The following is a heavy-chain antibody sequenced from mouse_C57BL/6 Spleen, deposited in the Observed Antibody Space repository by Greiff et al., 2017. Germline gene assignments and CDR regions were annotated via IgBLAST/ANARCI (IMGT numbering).Heavy chain of an antibody. V-gene: IGHV6-3*01. Sequence: EVMLLEPGGGLVQPGGSMKLSCVASGFTFSNYWMNWVRQSPAQGLEWVAQISLKSDNYATHYAVSVKGRFTISRADSTCSVFRRMNDVGAEDNGSYNCTGQRRRWFAYWGQGTLVTVSA. J-gene: IGHJ3*01. D-gene: IGHD3-2*02. CDR1: GFTFSNYW. CDR3: TGQRRRWFAY. CDR2: ISLKSDNYAT.